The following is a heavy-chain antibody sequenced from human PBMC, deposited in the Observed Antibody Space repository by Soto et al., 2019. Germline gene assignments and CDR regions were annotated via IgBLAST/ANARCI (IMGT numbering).Heavy chain of an antibody. CDR3: ARGGVCSSTSCYFGLDY. V-gene: IGHV3-7*05. J-gene: IGHJ4*02. D-gene: IGHD2-2*01. CDR2: IKQDGSEK. CDR1: GFTFSSYW. Sequence: GGSLRLSCAASGFTFSSYWMSWVRQAPGKGLEWVANIKQDGSEKYYVDSMKGRFTISRDNAKNSLYLQMNSLRAEDTAVYYCARGGVCSSTSCYFGLDYWGQGTLVTVSS.